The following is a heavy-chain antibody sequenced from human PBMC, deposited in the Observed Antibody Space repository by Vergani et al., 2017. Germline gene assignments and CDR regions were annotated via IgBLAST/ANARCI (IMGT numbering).Heavy chain of an antibody. CDR2: ISPYTGST. J-gene: IGHJ4*02. D-gene: IGHD3-16*01. CDR1: GYTFTSYS. Sequence: QVQLVQSGAEVKKPEASVKVSCKASGYTFTSYSFNWVRQAPGQGLEWMGWISPYTGSTKYAEKFQDRLTMTTDTSTSTAYMELRSLRSDDTAVYYCARWYYEGMPFDYWGQGTLVAVSS. CDR3: ARWYYEGMPFDY. V-gene: IGHV1-18*01.